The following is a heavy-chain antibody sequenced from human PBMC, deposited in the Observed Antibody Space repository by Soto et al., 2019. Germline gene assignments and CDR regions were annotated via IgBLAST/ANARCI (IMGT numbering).Heavy chain of an antibody. CDR1: GDSISTYY. CDR3: ARDRDFWSGSPYIMDV. CDR2: IYYSGST. D-gene: IGHD3-3*01. Sequence: PSETLSLTCTVSGDSISTYYWSWIRQPPGKGLEWIGYIYYSGSTNYNPSLRSRVTISVDTSKNQFSLKLSSVTAADTVVYYCARDRDFWSGSPYIMDVWGQGTTVTVSS. V-gene: IGHV4-59*01. J-gene: IGHJ6*02.